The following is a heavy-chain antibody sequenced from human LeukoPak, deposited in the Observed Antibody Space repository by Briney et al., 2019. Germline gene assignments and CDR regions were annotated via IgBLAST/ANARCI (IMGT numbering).Heavy chain of an antibody. V-gene: IGHV4-34*01. D-gene: IGHD5-18*01. CDR1: GGSFSGYY. J-gene: IGHJ4*02. Sequence: SETLSLTCAVYGGSFSGYYWSWIRQPPGKGLEWIGEINHSGSTNYNPPLKSRVTISADTSKNQISLKLSSVTAADTAVYYCARGALGTAMPRFDYWGQGTLVTVSS. CDR3: ARGALGTAMPRFDY. CDR2: INHSGST.